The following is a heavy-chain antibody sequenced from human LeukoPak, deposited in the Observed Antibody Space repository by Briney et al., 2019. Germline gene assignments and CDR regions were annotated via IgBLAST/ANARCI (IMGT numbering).Heavy chain of an antibody. V-gene: IGHV4-30-4*01. J-gene: IGHJ4*02. CDR1: GGSISSGDYY. CDR3: ARNSDFSFDY. D-gene: IGHD3-3*01. Sequence: SQTLSLTCTVSGGSISSGDYYWSWTPQPPGKGLEWIGYIYHTGSTYYNSSLESRVTISLDTSKNQFSLKLSSLTAADTAVYYCARNSDFSFDYWGQGTLVTVSS. CDR2: IYHTGST.